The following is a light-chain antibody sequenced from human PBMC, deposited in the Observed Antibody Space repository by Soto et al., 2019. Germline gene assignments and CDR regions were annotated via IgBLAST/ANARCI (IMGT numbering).Light chain of an antibody. V-gene: IGKV1-12*01. CDR1: QGMSSW. CDR2: ATS. J-gene: IGKJ2*01. CDR3: RQANSPYT. Sequence: DIQMTQSPSSVSASVGDRVTISCRASQGMSSWLSWYQQKPGKAPKLLIYATSTLQSGVPSRFSGSGSGTDFTLTISSLQPEDFATYYCRQANSPYTCGHGTKLEIK.